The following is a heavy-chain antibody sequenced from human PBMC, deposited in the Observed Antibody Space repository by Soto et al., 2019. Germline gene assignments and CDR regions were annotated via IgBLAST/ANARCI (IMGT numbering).Heavy chain of an antibody. D-gene: IGHD3-9*01. CDR2: ISAYNGNT. V-gene: IGHV1-18*01. J-gene: IGHJ6*03. CDR1: GYTFTSYG. CDR3: AVAYYDILTGYYGAYYMDV. Sequence: GASVKVSCKASGYTFTSYGISWVRQAPGQGLEWMGRISAYNGNTNYAQKLQGRVTMTTDTSTSTAYMELRSLRSDDTAVYYCAVAYYDILTGYYGAYYMDVWGKGTTVTVSS.